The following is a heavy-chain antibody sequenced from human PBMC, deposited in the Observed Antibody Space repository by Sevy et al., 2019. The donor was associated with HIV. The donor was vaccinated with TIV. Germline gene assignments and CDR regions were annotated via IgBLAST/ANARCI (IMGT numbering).Heavy chain of an antibody. D-gene: IGHD3-22*01. J-gene: IGHJ4*02. Sequence: ASVKVSCKVSGYTLTKLAMHWVRQAPGKGLEWMGTFDPEEGETIYAQKFQGRVTMTEDTYIDTAYMELSSLRSEDTAVFYCAITKDYYDNSGSPFDYWGQGTLVTVSS. CDR1: GYTLTKLA. V-gene: IGHV1-24*01. CDR2: FDPEEGET. CDR3: AITKDYYDNSGSPFDY.